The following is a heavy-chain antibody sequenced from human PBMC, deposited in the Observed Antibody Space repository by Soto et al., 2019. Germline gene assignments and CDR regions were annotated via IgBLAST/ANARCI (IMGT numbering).Heavy chain of an antibody. CDR1: GFTFSDYY. CDR3: ARGRGAAADYFDF. CDR2: ISSSTSHT. J-gene: IGHJ4*02. V-gene: IGHV3-11*05. Sequence: QVQLVESGGGLVKPGGSLRLSCAVSGFTFSDYYMTWIRQAPGKGLEWVSYISSSTSHTNYADSVKGRFTISRDNAKNSLFLQMNSLKAEDTAVYYCARGRGAAADYFDFWGQETLGTVSS. D-gene: IGHD6-13*01.